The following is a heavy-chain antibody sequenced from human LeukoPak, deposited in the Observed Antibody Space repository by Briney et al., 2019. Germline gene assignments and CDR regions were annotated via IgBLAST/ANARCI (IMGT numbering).Heavy chain of an antibody. V-gene: IGHV4-4*07. CDR3: AIENSGSYREFDY. J-gene: IGHJ4*02. CDR1: GGSISSYY. Sequence: PSETLSLTCTVSGGSISSYYWSWIRQPAGKGLEWIGRIYTSGSTNYNASLKSRVSMSVDTSKNQFSLKLSSVTAADTAVFYCAIENSGSYREFDYWGQGTLVTVSS. D-gene: IGHD1-26*01. CDR2: IYTSGST.